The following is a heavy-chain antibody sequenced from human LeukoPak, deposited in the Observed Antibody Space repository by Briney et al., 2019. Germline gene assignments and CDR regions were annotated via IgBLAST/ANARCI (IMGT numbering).Heavy chain of an antibody. CDR3: ARDLIYGSGEY. CDR2: ISRSSNYK. Sequence: PGGSLRLSCAASGFTFSSYWMTWVRQAPGKGLEGFSSISRSSNYKFYADSVKGRFTISRDNAKNSMYLQMNSLRAEDTAVYYCARDLIYGSGEYWGQGTLVTVSS. CDR1: GFTFSSYW. J-gene: IGHJ4*02. V-gene: IGHV3-21*01. D-gene: IGHD3-10*01.